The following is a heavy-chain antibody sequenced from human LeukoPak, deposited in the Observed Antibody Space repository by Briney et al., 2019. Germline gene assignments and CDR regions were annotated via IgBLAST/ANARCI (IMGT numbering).Heavy chain of an antibody. CDR1: GGSFSGYY. CDR2: INHSGST. J-gene: IGHJ5*02. Sequence: ASETLSLTCAVYGGSFSGYYWSWIRQPPGKGLEWIGEINHSGSTNYNPSLKSRVTISVDTSKNQFSLRLSSVTAADTAVYYCARDLGKRWFDPWGQGTLVTVSS. V-gene: IGHV4-34*01. CDR3: ARDLGKRWFDP.